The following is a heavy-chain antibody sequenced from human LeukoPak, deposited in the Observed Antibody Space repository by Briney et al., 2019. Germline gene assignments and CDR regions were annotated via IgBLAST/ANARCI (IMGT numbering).Heavy chain of an antibody. Sequence: NTSETLSLTCAVYGGSFSGYYWSWIRQPPGKGLEWIGEINHSGSTNYNPSLKSRVTISVDTSKNQFSLKLSSVTAADTAVYYCARGRPRQLVRYYYYMDVWGKGTTVTVSS. V-gene: IGHV4-34*01. CDR1: GGSFSGYY. J-gene: IGHJ6*03. D-gene: IGHD6-13*01. CDR3: ARGRPRQLVRYYYYMDV. CDR2: INHSGST.